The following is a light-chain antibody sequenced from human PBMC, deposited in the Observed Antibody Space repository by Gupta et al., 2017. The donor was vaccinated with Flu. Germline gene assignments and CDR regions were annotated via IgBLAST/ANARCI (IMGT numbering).Light chain of an antibody. J-gene: IGLJ3*02. V-gene: IGLV1-44*01. CDR3: ATWDDGRNGPPLL. CDR2: SIN. CDR1: NNGTDA. Sequence: NNGTDAFAWYRQLPRPAPRPLLLSINQRPPGVPVPFSGSKSGTSASPASSWLQSEDEADDYCATWDDGRNGPPLLFGGGTKLTVL.